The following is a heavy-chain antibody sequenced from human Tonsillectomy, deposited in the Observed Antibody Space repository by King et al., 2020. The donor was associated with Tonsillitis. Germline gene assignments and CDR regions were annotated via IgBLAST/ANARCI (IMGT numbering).Heavy chain of an antibody. J-gene: IGHJ3*02. CDR2: IYPGDSDT. CDR3: ARQIAPDPHAFNI. CDR1: GYSFSSYW. D-gene: IGHD6-13*01. V-gene: IGHV5-51*01. Sequence: VQLVESGAEVKKSGESLKIYCTGSGYSFSSYWIVWVRQMSEKGLEWMGIIYPGDSDTRYSPSFQGQVTISADKSISTAYLQWSSLKASDTAMYYCARQIAPDPHAFNIWGQGTMVTVSS.